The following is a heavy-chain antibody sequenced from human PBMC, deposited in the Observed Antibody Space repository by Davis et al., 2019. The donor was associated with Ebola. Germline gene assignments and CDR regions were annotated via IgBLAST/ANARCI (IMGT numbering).Heavy chain of an antibody. Sequence: GGSLRLSCAASGFTFSSFAMSWVRQAPGKGLEWVSTISGTSTYTYYADSVKGRFTISRDNSKNTLYLQVNSLRAEDTAVYYCAKDLGIAAAGIWTLDYYYGMDVWGQGTTVTVSS. D-gene: IGHD6-13*01. CDR1: GFTFSSFA. J-gene: IGHJ6*02. CDR3: AKDLGIAAAGIWTLDYYYGMDV. V-gene: IGHV3-23*01. CDR2: ISGTSTYT.